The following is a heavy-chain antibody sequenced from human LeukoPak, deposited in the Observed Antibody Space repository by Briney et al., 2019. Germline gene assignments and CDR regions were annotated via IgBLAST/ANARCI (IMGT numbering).Heavy chain of an antibody. V-gene: IGHV4-4*07. Sequence: SETLSLTCSVSGGSVSSYYWSWIRQPAGKGLEWIGRIYTSGSTNYNPSLKSRVTISLDTSKNQFSLNLTSVTAADTAVYYCATETVAGTLDYWGQGTLVTVSS. CDR3: ATETVAGTLDY. CDR2: IYTSGST. CDR1: GGSVSSYY. J-gene: IGHJ4*02. D-gene: IGHD6-19*01.